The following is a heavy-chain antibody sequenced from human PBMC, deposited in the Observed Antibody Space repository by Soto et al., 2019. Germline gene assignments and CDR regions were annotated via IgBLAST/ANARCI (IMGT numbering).Heavy chain of an antibody. J-gene: IGHJ6*02. D-gene: IGHD3-3*01. V-gene: IGHV3-7*03. CDR2: IKQDGSEK. CDR3: ARRALGVGILRGYYYYYGMDV. Sequence: PGGSLRLSCAASGFTFSSYWMSWVRQAPGKGLEWVANIKQDGSEKYYVDSVKGRFTISRDNAKNSLYLQMNSLRAEDTAVYYCARRALGVGILRGYYYYYGMDVWGQGTTVTVSS. CDR1: GFTFSSYW.